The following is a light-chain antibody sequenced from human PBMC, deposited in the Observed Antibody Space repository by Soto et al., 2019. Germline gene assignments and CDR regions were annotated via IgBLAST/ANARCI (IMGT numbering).Light chain of an antibody. CDR1: QSVGGL. CDR2: EAS. CDR3: QQRSSWPLT. Sequence: EVVLTQSPATLSLSPGETAILSCRASQSVGGLLAWYQQKPGQAPRLLIDEASNRANGIPARFSGSGSGTDFTLTISSLEPEDFAVYYCQQRSSWPLTFGPGTKVDI. J-gene: IGKJ3*01. V-gene: IGKV3-11*01.